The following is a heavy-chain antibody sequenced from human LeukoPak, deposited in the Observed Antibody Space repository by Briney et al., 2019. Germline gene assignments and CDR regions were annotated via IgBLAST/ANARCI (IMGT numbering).Heavy chain of an antibody. CDR3: ARVVYCSSTSCYGTWFDP. V-gene: IGHV1-69*13. J-gene: IGHJ5*02. Sequence: ASVKVSCKASGGTFSSYAISWVRQAPGQGLEWMGGIIPIFGTANYAQKLQGRVTITADESTSTAYMELSSLRSEDTAVYYCARVVYCSSTSCYGTWFDPWGQGTLVTVSS. D-gene: IGHD2-2*01. CDR1: GGTFSSYA. CDR2: IIPIFGTA.